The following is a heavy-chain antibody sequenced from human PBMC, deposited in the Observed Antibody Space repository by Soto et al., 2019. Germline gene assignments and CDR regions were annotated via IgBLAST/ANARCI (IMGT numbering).Heavy chain of an antibody. CDR2: INHSGRT. CDR1: GGSFSGYY. CDR3: ARLFTSGWYYFDY. V-gene: IGHV4-34*01. J-gene: IGHJ4*02. D-gene: IGHD6-19*01. Sequence: QVQLQQWGAGLLKPSETLSLTCAVYGGSFSGYYWSWIRQPPGKGLEWIGEINHSGRTNYNPSLKSRVTLSVDTSKNQFSLKLSSVTAADTAVYYCARLFTSGWYYFDYWGQGTLVTVSS.